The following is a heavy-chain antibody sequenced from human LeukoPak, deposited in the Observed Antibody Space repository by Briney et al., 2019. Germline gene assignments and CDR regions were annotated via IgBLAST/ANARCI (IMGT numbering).Heavy chain of an antibody. CDR1: GFTFSSYS. CDR2: ISSSSSYI. V-gene: IGHV3-21*01. CDR3: ARDGGAWIQLWLSFDF. J-gene: IGHJ4*02. Sequence: PGGSLRLSCAASGFTFSSYSMNWVRQAPGKGLEWVSSISSSSSYIYYADSVKGRFTISRDNSENTLYLQMNSLKIEDTAVYYCARDGGAWIQLWLSFDFWGQGTLVTVSS. D-gene: IGHD5-18*01.